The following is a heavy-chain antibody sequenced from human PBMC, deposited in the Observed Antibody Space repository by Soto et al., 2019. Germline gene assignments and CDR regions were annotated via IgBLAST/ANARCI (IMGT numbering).Heavy chain of an antibody. J-gene: IGHJ4*02. CDR1: GYTFTTYG. CDR2: ISDYNGNT. CDR3: ARDGSNFRGVYFRPFDL. Sequence: ASVKVSCKASGYTFTTYGIIWVRQARGQGLEWMGWISDYNGNTNYAQKFQGRATMTTDASTSTAYMEPRGLRSDDTAVYFCARDGSNFRGVYFRPFDLWGQGTLVTVSS. D-gene: IGHD2-8*01. V-gene: IGHV1-18*04.